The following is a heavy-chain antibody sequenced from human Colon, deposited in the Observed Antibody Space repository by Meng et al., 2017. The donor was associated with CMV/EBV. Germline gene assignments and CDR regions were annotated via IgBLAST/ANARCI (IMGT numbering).Heavy chain of an antibody. V-gene: IGHV3-66*02. CDR3: ARAGLSLHNYLDY. J-gene: IGHJ4*02. D-gene: IGHD2/OR15-2a*01. CDR2: IYSGGST. Sequence: GESLKISCAASGFTVSSNYMSWVRQAPGKGLEWVSVIYSGGSTYYADSVKGRFTISRDNFKGTLYLQMNTVRLEDTAMYYCARAGLSLHNYLDYWGQGTLVTVSS. CDR1: GFTVSSNY.